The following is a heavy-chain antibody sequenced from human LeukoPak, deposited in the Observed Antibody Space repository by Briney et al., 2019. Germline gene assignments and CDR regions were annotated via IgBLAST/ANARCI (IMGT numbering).Heavy chain of an antibody. V-gene: IGHV3-23*01. CDR1: GFTFSSYA. CDR2: MRGSGGST. D-gene: IGHD6-19*01. J-gene: IGHJ4*02. Sequence: GGSLRLSCAASGFTFSSYAMSWVRQAPGKGLESGSAMRGSGGSTYYADSVKGRFTISRDNSKNTLYLQMNSLRAEDTAVYYCAKFGSSLGIAVDFDYWGQGTLVTVSS. CDR3: AKFGSSLGIAVDFDY.